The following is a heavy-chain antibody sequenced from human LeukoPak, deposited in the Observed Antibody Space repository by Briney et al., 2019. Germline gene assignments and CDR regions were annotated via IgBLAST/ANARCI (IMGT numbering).Heavy chain of an antibody. CDR1: GFTSSSYW. Sequence: GGSLRLSCAASGFTSSSYWMSWVRQAPGKGLEWVANIKQDGSEKYYVDSVKGRFTISRDNAKNSLYLQMNSLRAEDTAVYYCARRSVLLWFGELLSEYYFDYWGQGTLVTVSS. V-gene: IGHV3-7*01. CDR3: ARRSVLLWFGELLSEYYFDY. J-gene: IGHJ4*02. CDR2: IKQDGSEK. D-gene: IGHD3-10*01.